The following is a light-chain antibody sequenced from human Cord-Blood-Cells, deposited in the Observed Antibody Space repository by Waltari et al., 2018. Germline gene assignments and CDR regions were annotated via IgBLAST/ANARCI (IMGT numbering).Light chain of an antibody. CDR2: GAS. J-gene: IGKJ2*03. CDR3: QQYGSSIPYS. V-gene: IGKV3-20*01. Sequence: EIVLTQSPGTLSLSPGERATLSSRASQSVSTRYLAWYQQKPGQAARHLIYGASNRATATPDRFSGSGSGTDFTLTISRLEPEDFAVYFCQQYGSSIPYSFGHGTKLEIK. CDR1: QSVSTRY.